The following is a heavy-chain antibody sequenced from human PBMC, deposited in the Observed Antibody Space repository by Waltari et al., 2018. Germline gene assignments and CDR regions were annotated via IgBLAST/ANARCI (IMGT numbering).Heavy chain of an antibody. Sequence: QVQLQQWGAGLLKPSETLSLTCAVYGGSFSGYYWSWIRQPPGKGLEWIGEINHSGSTNYNPSLKSRVTISVDTSKNQFSLKLSSVTAADTAVYYCARGIAAANYNWFDPWGQGTLVTVSS. V-gene: IGHV4-34*01. J-gene: IGHJ5*02. D-gene: IGHD6-13*01. CDR3: ARGIAAANYNWFDP. CDR1: GGSFSGYY. CDR2: INHSGST.